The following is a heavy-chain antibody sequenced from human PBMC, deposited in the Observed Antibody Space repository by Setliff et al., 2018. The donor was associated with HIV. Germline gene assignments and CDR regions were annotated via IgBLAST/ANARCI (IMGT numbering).Heavy chain of an antibody. V-gene: IGHV4-31*03. CDR1: GGSISSGGYY. D-gene: IGHD3-3*01. Sequence: PSETLSLTCTVSGGSISSGGYYWSWIRQHPGKGLEWIGYIYYSGSTYYNPSLKSRVTISVDTSKNQFSLKLSSVTAADTAVYYCARGGTYYNFWSAYSPHPFDYWGQGTLVTSPQ. CDR3: ARGGTYYNFWSAYSPHPFDY. J-gene: IGHJ4*02. CDR2: IYYSGST.